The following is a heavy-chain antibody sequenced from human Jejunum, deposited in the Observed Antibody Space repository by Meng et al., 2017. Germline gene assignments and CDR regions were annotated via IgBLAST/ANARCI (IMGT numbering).Heavy chain of an antibody. CDR3: ARGSESIYSGSYS. J-gene: IGHJ4*02. CDR2: ISSDGGST. Sequence: GGSLRLSCAASGFIFSDYPMHWVRQAPGKGLEYVSTISSDGGSTYYANSVKGRFSISRDNIKNMVYLQMGSLRAEDTAVYYCARGSESIYSGSYSWGQGTLVTVYS. V-gene: IGHV3-64*01. CDR1: GFIFSDYP. D-gene: IGHD1-26*01.